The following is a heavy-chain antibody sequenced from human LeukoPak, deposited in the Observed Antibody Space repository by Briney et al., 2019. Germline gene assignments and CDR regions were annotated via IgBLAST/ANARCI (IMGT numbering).Heavy chain of an antibody. CDR2: ISSSSSTI. Sequence: PGGSLRLSCAASGFTFSSYSTNWAGKPPGKGLEGVPYISSSSSTIYYADSVKGRFTSSRQNAKNSLYLQMNSLRADDTAVYYCARVGLYDILTGYPPFDYWGQGTLVTVSS. V-gene: IGHV3-48*01. D-gene: IGHD3-9*01. J-gene: IGHJ4*02. CDR1: GFTFSSYS. CDR3: ARVGLYDILTGYPPFDY.